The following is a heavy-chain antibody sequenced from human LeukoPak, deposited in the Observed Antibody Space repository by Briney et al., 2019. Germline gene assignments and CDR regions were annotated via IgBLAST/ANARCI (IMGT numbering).Heavy chain of an antibody. J-gene: IGHJ4*02. Sequence: SETLSLTCAVYGDSFNAYGWNWIRHAPRKSLEYIGESNNRGTSHYNPSLKTRVTLSVDTSKNQFSLKLTSVTAADAAVYYCARGSSFDGYCTPGACDAGYYDIWGQGTPVIVSS. CDR3: ARGSSFDGYCTPGACDAGYYDI. D-gene: IGHD2-8*01. CDR1: GDSFNAYG. V-gene: IGHV4-34*01. CDR2: SNNRGTS.